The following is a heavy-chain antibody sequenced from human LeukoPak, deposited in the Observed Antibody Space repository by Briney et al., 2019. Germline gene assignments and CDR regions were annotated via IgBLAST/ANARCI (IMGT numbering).Heavy chain of an antibody. V-gene: IGHV1-2*02. CDR3: AREVRLRGLLYFDY. Sequence: GASVKVSCKASGYTFTDSYLHWVRQAPGQGLEWMGWINPNSGATKYSQKFQGRVTITRNTSISTAYTELSSLRSEDTAVYYCAREVRLRGLLYFDYWGQGTLVTVSS. CDR1: GYTFTDSY. D-gene: IGHD6-25*01. J-gene: IGHJ4*02. CDR2: INPNSGAT.